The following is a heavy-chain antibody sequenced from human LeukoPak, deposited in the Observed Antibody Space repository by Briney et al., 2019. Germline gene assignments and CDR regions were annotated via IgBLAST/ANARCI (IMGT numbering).Heavy chain of an antibody. D-gene: IGHD3-3*01. CDR1: GLTFGSYS. CDR2: ISSSSSTI. CDR3: AREGYDFWGVYMDV. Sequence: GGSLRLSCAASGLTFGSYSVNWVRQAPGGVLEWVSYISSSSSTIYYADSVKGRFTISRDNAKNSLYLQMNSLRAEDTAVYYCAREGYDFWGVYMDVWGKGTTVTVSS. J-gene: IGHJ6*03. V-gene: IGHV3-48*01.